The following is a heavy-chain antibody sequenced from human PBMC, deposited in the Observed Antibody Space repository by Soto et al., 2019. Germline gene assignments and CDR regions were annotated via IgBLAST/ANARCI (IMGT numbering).Heavy chain of an antibody. J-gene: IGHJ3*02. CDR3: ARAPGDSYGTGDI. Sequence: QVQLVQSGAEVKKPGSSVKVSCKASGGTFSSYTISWVRQAPGQGLEWMGRIIPILGIANYAQKFQGRVTIAADKSTSTAYMERSSLRSEDTAVYYCARAPGDSYGTGDIWGQGTMVTVSS. V-gene: IGHV1-69*02. CDR1: GGTFSSYT. CDR2: IIPILGIA. D-gene: IGHD5-18*01.